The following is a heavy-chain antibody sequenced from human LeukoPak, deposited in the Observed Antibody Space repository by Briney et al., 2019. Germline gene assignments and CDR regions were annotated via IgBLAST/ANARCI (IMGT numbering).Heavy chain of an antibody. Sequence: SETLSLTCAVYGGSFSGYYWSWIRQPPGKGLEWIGEINHSGSTNYNPSLKSRVTISVDASKNQFSLKLSSVTAADTAVYYCARGGYCSGGSCYSHKTPFDYWGQGTLVTVSS. J-gene: IGHJ4*02. V-gene: IGHV4-34*01. D-gene: IGHD2-15*01. CDR3: ARGGYCSGGSCYSHKTPFDY. CDR1: GGSFSGYY. CDR2: INHSGST.